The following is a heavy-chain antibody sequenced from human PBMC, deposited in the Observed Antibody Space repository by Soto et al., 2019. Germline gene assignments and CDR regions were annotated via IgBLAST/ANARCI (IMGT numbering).Heavy chain of an antibody. CDR2: IYYSGST. D-gene: IGHD6-6*01. J-gene: IGHJ4*02. Sequence: SETLSLTCTVSGGSISSYYWSWIRQPPGKGLKWIGYIYYSGSTNYNPSLKSRVTISADTSKNQFSLKLSSVTAADAAVYYCARHDEDSTSLDYWGQGTLVTVSS. V-gene: IGHV4-59*08. CDR1: GGSISSYY. CDR3: ARHDEDSTSLDY.